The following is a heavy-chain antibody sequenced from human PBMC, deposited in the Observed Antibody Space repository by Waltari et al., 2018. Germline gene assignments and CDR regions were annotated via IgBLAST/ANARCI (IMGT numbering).Heavy chain of an antibody. CDR3: ARDNDSSGYYPDAFDI. CDR2: IYHSGST. V-gene: IGHV4-38-2*02. Sequence: QVQLQESGPGLVKPSETLSLTCAVSGYSISSGYSWGWIRQPPGKGLEWIGSIYHSGSTYYNPSLKSRVTISVDTSKNQFSLKLSSVTAADTAVYYCARDNDSSGYYPDAFDIWGQGTMVTVSS. CDR1: GYSISSGYS. J-gene: IGHJ3*02. D-gene: IGHD3-22*01.